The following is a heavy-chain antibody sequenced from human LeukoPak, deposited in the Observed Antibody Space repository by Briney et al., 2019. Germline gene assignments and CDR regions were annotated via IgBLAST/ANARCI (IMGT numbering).Heavy chain of an antibody. CDR3: ARGKLHGSTNWFDP. V-gene: IGHV4-59*01. J-gene: IGHJ5*02. CDR1: GGSISNYY. CDR2: IYYSGST. Sequence: PSETLSLTCTVSGGSISNYYWNWIRQPPGKGLEWIGYIYYSGSTNYNPSLKSRVTISVDTSKNQFSLKLSSVTAADTAVYYCARGKLHGSTNWFDPWGQGTLVTVSS. D-gene: IGHD3-10*01.